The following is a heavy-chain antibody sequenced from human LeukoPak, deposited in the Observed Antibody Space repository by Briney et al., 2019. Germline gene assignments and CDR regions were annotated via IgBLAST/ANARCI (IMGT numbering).Heavy chain of an antibody. V-gene: IGHV1-69*01. CDR3: AREGSRREQLWLNPFDY. J-gene: IGHJ4*02. Sequence: GSSAKVSCKASGGTFSSYAISWVRQAPGQGLEWMGGIIPIFGTANYAQKFQGRVTITADESTSTAYMELSSLRSEDTAVYYCAREGSRREQLWLNPFDYWGQGTLVTVSS. CDR1: GGTFSSYA. D-gene: IGHD5-18*01. CDR2: IIPIFGTA.